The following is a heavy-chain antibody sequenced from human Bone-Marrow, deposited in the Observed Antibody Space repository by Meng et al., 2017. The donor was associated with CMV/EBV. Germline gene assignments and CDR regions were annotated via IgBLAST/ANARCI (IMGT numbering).Heavy chain of an antibody. CDR1: YA. CDR2: ISGSGGST. J-gene: IGHJ5*02. D-gene: IGHD2-2*01. Sequence: YAMSWVRQDPGKGLEWVSAISGSGGSTYYADSVKGRFTISRDNSKNTLYLQMNSLRAEDTAVYYCAKVAPLASYCSSTSCLTNWFDPWGQGTLVTVSS. V-gene: IGHV3-23*01. CDR3: AKVAPLASYCSSTSCLTNWFDP.